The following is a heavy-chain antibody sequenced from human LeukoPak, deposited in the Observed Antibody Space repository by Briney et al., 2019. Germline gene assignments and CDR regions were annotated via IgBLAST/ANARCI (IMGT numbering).Heavy chain of an antibody. CDR3: ASAPVLRYFDWPSSFQH. CDR1: GGTFSSYA. D-gene: IGHD3-9*01. V-gene: IGHV1-69*13. CDR2: IIPIFGTA. J-gene: IGHJ1*01. Sequence: ASVKVSCKASGGTFSSYAISWVRQAPGQGLEWMGGIIPIFGTANYAQEFQGRVTITADESTSTAYMELSSLRSEDTAVYYCASAPVLRYFDWPSSFQHWGQGTLVTVSS.